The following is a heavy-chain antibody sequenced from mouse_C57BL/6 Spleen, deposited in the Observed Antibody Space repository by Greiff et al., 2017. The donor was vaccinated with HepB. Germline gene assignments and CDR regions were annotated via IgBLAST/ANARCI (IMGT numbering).Heavy chain of an antibody. J-gene: IGHJ3*01. CDR3: ASYDHEAWFAY. CDR1: GYTFTSYW. CDR2: IHPNSGST. V-gene: IGHV1-64*01. D-gene: IGHD2-4*01. Sequence: VQLQQSGAELVKPGASVKLSCKASGYTFTSYWMHWVKQRPGQGLEWIGMIHPNSGSTNYNEKFKSKATLTVDKSSSTAYMQLSSLTSEDSAVYYCASYDHEAWFAYWGQGTLVTVSA.